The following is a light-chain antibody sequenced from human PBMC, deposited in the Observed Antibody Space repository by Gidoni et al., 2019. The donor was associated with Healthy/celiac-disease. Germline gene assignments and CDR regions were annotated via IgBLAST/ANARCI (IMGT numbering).Light chain of an antibody. CDR1: QDISNY. V-gene: IGKV1-33*01. Sequence: IQMTQSPSSLSASVGDRVTITCQASQDISNYLNWYQQKPGKAPKLLIYDASNLETGVPSRFSGSGSGTDFTLTISSLQPEDIATYYCQQYDSRPLTFGQGTKVEIK. J-gene: IGKJ1*01. CDR2: DAS. CDR3: QQYDSRPLT.